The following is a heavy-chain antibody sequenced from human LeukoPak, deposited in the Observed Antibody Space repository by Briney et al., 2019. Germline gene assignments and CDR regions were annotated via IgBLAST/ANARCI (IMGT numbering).Heavy chain of an antibody. V-gene: IGHV3-21*01. D-gene: IGHD5-18*01. J-gene: IGHJ4*02. CDR2: ISSSSSYI. CDR1: GFTFSSYS. CDR3: ARDLAVGYSYGFDY. Sequence: GGSLRLSCAASGFTFSSYSMNWVRQAPGKGLEWVSSISSSSSYIYYADSVKGRFTISRDNAKNSLYLQMNSLRAEDTAVYYCARDLAVGYSYGFDYWGQGTLATVSS.